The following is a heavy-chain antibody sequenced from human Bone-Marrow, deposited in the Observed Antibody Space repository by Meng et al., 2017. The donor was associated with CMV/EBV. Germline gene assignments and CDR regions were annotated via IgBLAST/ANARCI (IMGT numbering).Heavy chain of an antibody. CDR2: INSDGSST. CDR3: ARRRVPYYFDY. Sequence: GGSLRLSCAASGFTFSSYWMHWVRQAPGKGLVWVSRINSDGSSTSYADSVKGRFTISRDNSKNTLYTQMNSLRAEDTAVYYCARRRVPYYFDYWGQGTLVTVSS. J-gene: IGHJ4*02. D-gene: IGHD5/OR15-5a*01. V-gene: IGHV3-74*01. CDR1: GFTFSSYW.